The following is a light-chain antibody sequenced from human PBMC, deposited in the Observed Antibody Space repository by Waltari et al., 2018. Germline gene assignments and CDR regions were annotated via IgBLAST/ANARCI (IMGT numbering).Light chain of an antibody. J-gene: IGKJ1*01. CDR2: DAS. CDR3: QKYESLPAT. V-gene: IGKV3-20*01. Sequence: EIVLTQSPGTLSLSPGERATLSCRASQSVRSFLAWYQQKPGQAPRLLIYDASSRATGIPDRFSGSGFGTDFSLTISRLEPEDFAVYYCQKYESLPATFGQGTKVEIK. CDR1: QSVRSF.